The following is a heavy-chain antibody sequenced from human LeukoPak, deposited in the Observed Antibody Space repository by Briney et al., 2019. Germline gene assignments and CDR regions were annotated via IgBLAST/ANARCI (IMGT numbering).Heavy chain of an antibody. Sequence: SETLSLTCTVSGGSISNSSYYWGWIRQPPGKGLEWIGSIYYNGGNYYNPSLKSRVIISGDTSKNQFSLKLSSVTAADTAVYYCARDLIVPVGLTGSGSYSTDYWGQGTLVTVSS. CDR2: IYYNGGN. V-gene: IGHV4-39*07. D-gene: IGHD3-10*01. J-gene: IGHJ4*02. CDR3: ARDLIVPVGLTGSGSYSTDY. CDR1: GGSISNSSYY.